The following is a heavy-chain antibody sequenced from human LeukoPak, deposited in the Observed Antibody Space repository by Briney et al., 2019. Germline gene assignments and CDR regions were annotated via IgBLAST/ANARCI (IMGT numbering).Heavy chain of an antibody. J-gene: IGHJ4*02. CDR1: GFTFSSFA. V-gene: IGHV3-23*01. Sequence: GGSLRLSCAASGFTFSSFAMTWVRQAPGKRLEWVSLISASGSPTYYADSVKGRFTISRDNSKNTLYLQMNSLRAEDTAVYYCAKDGLVWFGELNWGQGTLVTVSS. D-gene: IGHD3-10*01. CDR3: AKDGLVWFGELN. CDR2: ISASGSPT.